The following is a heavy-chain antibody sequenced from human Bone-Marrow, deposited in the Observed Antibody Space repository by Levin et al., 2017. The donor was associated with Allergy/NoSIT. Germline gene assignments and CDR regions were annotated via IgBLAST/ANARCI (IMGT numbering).Heavy chain of an antibody. D-gene: IGHD1/OR15-1a*01. Sequence: GESLKISCVVSGLTFRSYAMHWVRQAPGKGLEWVAFISYDGSIKEYADSVKGRFTFSRDNSKNTLDLQMNSVRVEDTGVYSCASGGGWNNYGYALDDWGQGTLVTVST. J-gene: IGHJ4*02. CDR3: ASGGGWNNYGYALDD. CDR1: GLTFRSYA. V-gene: IGHV3-30*04. CDR2: ISYDGSIK.